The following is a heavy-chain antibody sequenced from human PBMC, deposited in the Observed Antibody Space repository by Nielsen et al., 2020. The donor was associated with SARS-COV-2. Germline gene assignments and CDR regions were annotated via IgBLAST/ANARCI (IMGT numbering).Heavy chain of an antibody. D-gene: IGHD2/OR15-2a*01. CDR2: ISGSGDST. CDR1: GFTFSTYA. V-gene: IGHV3-23*01. Sequence: GGSLRLSCAASGFTFSTYAMSWVRQAPGKGLEWVSGISGSGDSTYYADSVKGRKGRFSISRDNSRNTLYLEMNSLRAEDTALYYCAKGISGGHPPPTMDVWGQGTTVAVSS. CDR3: AKGISGGHPPPTMDV. J-gene: IGHJ6*02.